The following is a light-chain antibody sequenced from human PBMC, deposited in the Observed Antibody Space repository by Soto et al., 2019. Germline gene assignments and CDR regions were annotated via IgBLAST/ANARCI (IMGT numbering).Light chain of an antibody. CDR2: FAS. V-gene: IGKV1-39*01. Sequence: DIHMTQSPSSLSASVGDRVTITCRASQTISSYLNWYQQKPGKAPKLLIYFASSLQSGVPSRFSGSGSERDFTLTIRSPQPEDSATYYCQQSYNPPFTFGPGTKLDIK. J-gene: IGKJ3*01. CDR3: QQSYNPPFT. CDR1: QTISSY.